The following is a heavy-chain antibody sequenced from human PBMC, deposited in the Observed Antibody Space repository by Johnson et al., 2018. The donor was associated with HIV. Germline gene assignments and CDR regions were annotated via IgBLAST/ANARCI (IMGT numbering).Heavy chain of an antibody. D-gene: IGHD3-10*01. V-gene: IGHV3-20*04. CDR2: ISSDGSST. CDR3: ANTYYYGSGSRDAFDI. Sequence: VQLVESGGSVVRPGGSLRLSCAASGFSFDEHGMSWVRQAPGKGLEWVSRISSDGSSTSYADSVKGRLTISRDNAKNTLYLQMNSLRAEDTAVYYCANTYYYGSGSRDAFDIWGQGTMVTVSS. CDR1: GFSFDEHG. J-gene: IGHJ3*02.